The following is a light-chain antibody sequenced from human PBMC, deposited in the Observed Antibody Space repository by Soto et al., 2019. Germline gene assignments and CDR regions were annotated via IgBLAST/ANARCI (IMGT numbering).Light chain of an antibody. J-gene: IGLJ2*01. CDR2: DVS. CDR1: SSDVGGYNY. CDR3: SSYTRSSTLV. Sequence: QSVLTQPASVSGSPGQSITISCTGTSSDVGGYNYVSWYQQHPDKAPKLMIFDVSNRPSGVSNRFSGSKSGNTASLTISGLQAEDEADYYCSSYTRSSTLVFGGGTKLTVL. V-gene: IGLV2-14*01.